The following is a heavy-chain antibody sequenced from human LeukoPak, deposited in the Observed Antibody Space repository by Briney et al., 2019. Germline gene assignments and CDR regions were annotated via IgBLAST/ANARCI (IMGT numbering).Heavy chain of an antibody. D-gene: IGHD5-24*01. CDR3: ARDQSRDIRVDFDY. V-gene: IGHV1-3*01. CDR1: GGTFSSYA. CDR2: IDGGNGDT. J-gene: IGHJ4*02. Sequence: GSSVKVSCKASGGTFSSYAISWVRQAPGQGLEWMGWIDGGNGDTRFSQKFQDRVSFTRDTFATTVYMELTSLRSEDTAVYYCARDQSRDIRVDFDYWGQGTLVIVSS.